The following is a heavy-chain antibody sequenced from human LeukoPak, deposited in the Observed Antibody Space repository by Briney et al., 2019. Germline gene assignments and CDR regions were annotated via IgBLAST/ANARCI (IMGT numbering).Heavy chain of an antibody. J-gene: IGHJ2*01. CDR3: ARNTSPGGYFDL. CDR1: GGSISSTSHH. Sequence: SETLSLTCSVSGGSISSTSHHWDWIRQPPGTGLEWIGSIYYSGGTYYNPSLKSRVTISVDTSKNQFSPKLNSVTAADTAVYYCARNTSPGGYFDLWGRGTLVTVSS. D-gene: IGHD1-14*01. V-gene: IGHV4-39*07. CDR2: IYYSGGT.